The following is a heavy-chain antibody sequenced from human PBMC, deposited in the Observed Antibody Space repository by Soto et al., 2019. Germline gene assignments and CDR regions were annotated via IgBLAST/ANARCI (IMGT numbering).Heavy chain of an antibody. CDR1: GYTFTSYG. CDR3: ARGPRYCSSTSCFSGVNWLDP. V-gene: IGHV1-18*04. J-gene: IGHJ5*02. CDR2: ISSYNGNT. D-gene: IGHD2-2*01. Sequence: ASVKVSCKASGYTFTSYGISWVRQAPGQGLEWMGWISSYNGNTNYAQKVQGRVTMTTDTSTSTTYMELRSLRSDDTAVYYCARGPRYCSSTSCFSGVNWLDPWGQGTLVTVSS.